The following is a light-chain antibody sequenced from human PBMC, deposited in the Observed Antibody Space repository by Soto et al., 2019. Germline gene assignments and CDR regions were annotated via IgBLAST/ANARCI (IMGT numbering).Light chain of an antibody. CDR2: VTS. Sequence: EIVLTQSPGTLYLSPGERATLSCRASQSIVASYLAWYQQKPGQAPRLLISVTSNRATGIPDRFSGSGSGTAFTLTISRLQPEDFAVYYCQQYGSSPLTFGGGTRVEIK. V-gene: IGKV3-20*01. J-gene: IGKJ4*01. CDR3: QQYGSSPLT. CDR1: QSIVASY.